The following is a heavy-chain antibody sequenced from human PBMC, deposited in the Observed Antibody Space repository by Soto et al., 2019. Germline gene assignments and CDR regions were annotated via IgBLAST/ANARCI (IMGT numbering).Heavy chain of an antibody. CDR1: GFTVSSNY. D-gene: IGHD6-13*01. Sequence: EVQLVETGGGLIQPGGSLRLSCAASGFTVSSNYMSWVRQAPGKGLEWVSVIYSGGSTYYADSVKGRFTISRDNSKITLYLQMNSLRAEDTAVYYCARVRGGSSSWYYFDYWGQGTLVTVSS. CDR2: IYSGGST. V-gene: IGHV3-53*02. CDR3: ARVRGGSSSWYYFDY. J-gene: IGHJ4*02.